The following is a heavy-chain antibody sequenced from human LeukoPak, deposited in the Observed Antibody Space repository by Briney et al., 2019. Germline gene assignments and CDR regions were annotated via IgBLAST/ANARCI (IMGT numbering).Heavy chain of an antibody. CDR2: INPSGGST. J-gene: IGHJ3*02. CDR1: GYTFTSYF. D-gene: IGHD2-15*01. CDR3: AREPELCSGGSCYPGAFDI. Sequence: ASVKVSCKASGYTFTSYFMHWVRQAPGQGLEWMAIINPSGGSTTYAQKFQGRVTVTRGTSTSTLYMDLSSLRYEDTAVYYCAREPELCSGGSCYPGAFDIWGQGTMVTVSS. V-gene: IGHV1-46*01.